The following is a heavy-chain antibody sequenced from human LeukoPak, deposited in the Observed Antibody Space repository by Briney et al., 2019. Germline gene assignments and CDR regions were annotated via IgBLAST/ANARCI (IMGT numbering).Heavy chain of an antibody. J-gene: IGHJ5*02. CDR3: ASDTVVADGFFHS. Sequence: PSETLSLTCTVSGGSISSYYWSWIRQPPGKGLEWIGSPFYTGSPYYNPSLTSRITMSIDTSKNQFSLKLSSVTAADTAVYFCASDTVVADGFFHSWGQGTLVTVSA. V-gene: IGHV4-59*04. CDR1: GGSISSYY. CDR2: PFYTGSP. D-gene: IGHD6-19*01.